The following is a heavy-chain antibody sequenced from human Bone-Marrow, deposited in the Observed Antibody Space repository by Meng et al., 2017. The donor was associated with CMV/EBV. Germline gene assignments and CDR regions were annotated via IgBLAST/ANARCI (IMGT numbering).Heavy chain of an antibody. J-gene: IGHJ6*02. CDR2: INHSGNT. CDR1: GGSFSGYYY. D-gene: IGHD3-10*01. V-gene: IGHV4-34*01. CDR3: ARDGGMVRGVRSYYYYYGMDV. Sequence: SETLSLTCAVYGGSFSGYYYWSWIRQPPGKGLEWIGEINHSGNTNYNPSLKSRVTISVDTSKNQFSLKLSSVTAADTAVYYCARDGGMVRGVRSYYYYYGMDVCGQGTTVTVSS.